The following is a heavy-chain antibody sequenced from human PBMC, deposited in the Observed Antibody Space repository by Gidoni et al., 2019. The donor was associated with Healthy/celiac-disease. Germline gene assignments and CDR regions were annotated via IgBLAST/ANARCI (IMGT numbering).Heavy chain of an antibody. CDR1: GFTFSSYG. CDR3: AKDPTYYDILTGYYAKYYYYGMDV. D-gene: IGHD3-9*01. Sequence: QVQLVESGGGVVQPGRSLRLSCAASGFTFSSYGMPWVRQAPGKGLEWVAVISYDGSNKYYADSVKGRFTISRDNSKNTLYLQMNSLRAEDTAVYYCAKDPTYYDILTGYYAKYYYYGMDVWGQGTTVTVSS. J-gene: IGHJ6*02. V-gene: IGHV3-30*18. CDR2: ISYDGSNK.